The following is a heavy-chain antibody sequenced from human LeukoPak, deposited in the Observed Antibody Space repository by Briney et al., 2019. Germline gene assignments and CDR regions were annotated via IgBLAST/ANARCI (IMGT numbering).Heavy chain of an antibody. J-gene: IGHJ4*02. CDR3: AKDHPSSGWPTFEY. CDR1: GFGVSRYA. V-gene: IGHV3-23*01. D-gene: IGHD6-19*01. CDR2: ITNNNGKT. Sequence: GGSLRLSCAASGFGVSRYAMSWVRQVPGKGLEWVSSITNNNGKTYYADSVKGRFSISRDESENAVYLQMNSLRVEDTAIYFCAKDHPSSGWPTFEYWGQGTRVTVSP.